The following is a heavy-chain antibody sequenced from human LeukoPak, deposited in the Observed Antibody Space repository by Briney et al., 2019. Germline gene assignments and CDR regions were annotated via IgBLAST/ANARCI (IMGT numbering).Heavy chain of an antibody. D-gene: IGHD5-12*01. V-gene: IGHV3-30*18. CDR3: AKDPWI. J-gene: IGHJ4*02. CDR2: ISYDGSNK. Sequence: GGSLRLSCAASGFTFSSYGMHWVRQAPGKGLEWVAVISYDGSNKYYADSVKGRFTISRDNSKNTLYLQMNCLRAEDTAVYYCAKDPWIWGQGTLVTVSS. CDR1: GFTFSSYG.